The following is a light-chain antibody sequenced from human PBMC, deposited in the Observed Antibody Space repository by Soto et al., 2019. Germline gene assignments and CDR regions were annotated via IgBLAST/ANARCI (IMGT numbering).Light chain of an antibody. V-gene: IGLV2-14*01. Sequence: QSVLTQPPSASGSPGQSVTISCTGTSSDVGGYNFVSWYQQHPGRAPKLILYEVSSRPSGVSNRFSGSKSGNTASLTISGLQADDEADYYCSSYTALAHVFGGGTKVTVL. CDR1: SSDVGGYNF. J-gene: IGLJ1*01. CDR2: EVS. CDR3: SSYTALAHV.